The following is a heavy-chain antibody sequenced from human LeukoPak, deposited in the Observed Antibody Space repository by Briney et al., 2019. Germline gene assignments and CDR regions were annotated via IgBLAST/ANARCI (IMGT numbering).Heavy chain of an antibody. CDR1: GFTFSSYS. V-gene: IGHV3-21*01. CDR2: ISSSSSYI. J-gene: IGHJ4*02. D-gene: IGHD1-1*01. CDR3: ARDPPGTGHYIDY. Sequence: PGGSLRLSCAASGFTFSSYSMNWVRQAPGRGLEWVSSISSSSSYIYYADSVKGRFTISRDNAKNSLYLQMNSLRAEDTAVYYCARDPPGTGHYIDYWGQGTLGTVSS.